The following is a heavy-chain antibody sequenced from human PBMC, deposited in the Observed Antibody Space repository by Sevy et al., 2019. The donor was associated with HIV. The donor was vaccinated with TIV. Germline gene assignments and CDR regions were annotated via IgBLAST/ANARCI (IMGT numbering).Heavy chain of an antibody. V-gene: IGHV3-9*01. J-gene: IGHJ3*02. Sequence: GGSLRLSCAASGFTFDDYAMHWVRQAPGKGLEWVSGISWNSGSIGYADSVKGRFTISRDNAKNSLYLQMNSLRAEDTALYYCAKDIGWQVDHRVSAFDIWGQWTMVTVSS. D-gene: IGHD2-15*01. CDR3: AKDIGWQVDHRVSAFDI. CDR1: GFTFDDYA. CDR2: ISWNSGSI.